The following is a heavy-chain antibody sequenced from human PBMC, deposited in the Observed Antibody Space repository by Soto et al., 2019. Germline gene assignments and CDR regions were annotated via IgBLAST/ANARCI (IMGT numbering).Heavy chain of an antibody. V-gene: IGHV4-61*01. Sequence: LPETLSLTCSVSGGSVSSGSYFWSWIRQPPGKGLEWIGFISYSGSTNYNPSLKSRVTISVDTSKNQFSLKMSSVTAADTAVYYCASPNIGYWGQGTLVTVSS. CDR3: ASPNIGY. J-gene: IGHJ4*02. CDR2: ISYSGST. CDR1: GGSVSSGSYF.